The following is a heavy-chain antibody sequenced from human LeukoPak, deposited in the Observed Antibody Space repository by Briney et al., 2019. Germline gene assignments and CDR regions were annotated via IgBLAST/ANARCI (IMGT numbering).Heavy chain of an antibody. Sequence: PGGSLRLSCAASGFTFRDYYMNWIRQAPGKGLEWVSSMSLSTSGKTYADSVKGRFTVSTDKAKNTLYLQMDSLRAEDTAMYYCAKALTRWAFDMWGQGTMVTVSS. CDR2: MSLSTSGK. D-gene: IGHD3-16*01. CDR3: AKALTRWAFDM. J-gene: IGHJ3*02. V-gene: IGHV3-11*05. CDR1: GFTFRDYY.